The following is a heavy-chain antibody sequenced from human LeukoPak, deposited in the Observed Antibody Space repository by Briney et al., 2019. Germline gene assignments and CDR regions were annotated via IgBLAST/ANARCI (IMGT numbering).Heavy chain of an antibody. CDR2: IYSGGST. CDR1: GFTVSSNY. V-gene: IGHV3-66*01. Sequence: GGSLRLSCAASGFTVSSNYMSWVRQAPGRGLEWVSVIYSGGSTYYADSVKGRFAISRDNSKNTLYLQMNSLRAEDTAVYYCASAEGYSTDYWGQGTLVTVSS. J-gene: IGHJ4*02. D-gene: IGHD6-13*01. CDR3: ASAEGYSTDY.